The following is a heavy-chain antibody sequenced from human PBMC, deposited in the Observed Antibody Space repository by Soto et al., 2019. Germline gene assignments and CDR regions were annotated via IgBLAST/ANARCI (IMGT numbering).Heavy chain of an antibody. CDR3: ARGGYYDSSVDY. Sequence: QVQLVESGGGVVQPGRSLRLSCAASGFTFSSYAMHWVRQAPGKGLEWVAVISYDGSNKYYADSVKGRFTISRDNSKNTLYLQMNSLRAEDTAVYYCARGGYYDSSVDYWGQGTLVTVSS. CDR1: GFTFSSYA. J-gene: IGHJ4*02. V-gene: IGHV3-30-3*01. CDR2: ISYDGSNK. D-gene: IGHD3-22*01.